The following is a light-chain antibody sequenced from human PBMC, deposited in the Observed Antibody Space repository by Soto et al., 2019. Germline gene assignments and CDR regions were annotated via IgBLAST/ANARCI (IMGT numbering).Light chain of an antibody. CDR1: SSDVGIYNY. V-gene: IGLV2-14*01. Sequence: QSALTQPASVSGSPGQSIAISCTGSSSDVGIYNYVSWYRQHPGKVPKLIIYEVTNRPSGVSNRFSGSKSGNTASLTISGLQAEDEADYYCSSYTTSSTRVFGTGTKVTVL. CDR3: SSYTTSSTRV. J-gene: IGLJ1*01. CDR2: EVT.